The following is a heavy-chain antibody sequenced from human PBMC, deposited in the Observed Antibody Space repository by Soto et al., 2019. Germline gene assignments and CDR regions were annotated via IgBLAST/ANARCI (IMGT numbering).Heavy chain of an antibody. Sequence: ASVKVSCKASGYTFTSYAMHWVRQAPGQRLEWMGWINAGNGNTKYSQKFQGRVTITRDTFASTAYMELSSLRSEDTAVYYCIVLLWFGELLGAPVNWGQGTLVTVSS. CDR3: IVLLWFGELLGAPVN. D-gene: IGHD3-10*01. J-gene: IGHJ4*02. CDR1: GYTFTSYA. V-gene: IGHV1-3*01. CDR2: INAGNGNT.